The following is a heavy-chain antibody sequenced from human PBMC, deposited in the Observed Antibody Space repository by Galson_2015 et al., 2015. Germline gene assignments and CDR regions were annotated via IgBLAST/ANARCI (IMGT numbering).Heavy chain of an antibody. D-gene: IGHD6-13*01. V-gene: IGHV3-9*01. CDR1: GFTFDDYA. CDR3: AKDIDPTSGSWPDAFDI. Sequence: SLRLSCAASGFTFDDYAMHWVRQAPGKGLEWVSGISWNSGSIGYADSVKGRFTISRDNAKNSLYLQMNSLRAEDTALYYCAKDIDPTSGSWPDAFDIWGQGTMVTVSS. J-gene: IGHJ3*02. CDR2: ISWNSGSI.